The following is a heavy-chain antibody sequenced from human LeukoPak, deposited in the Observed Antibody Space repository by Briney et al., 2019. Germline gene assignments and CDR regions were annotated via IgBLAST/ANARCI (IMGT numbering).Heavy chain of an antibody. CDR2: ISSSGSTI. V-gene: IGHV3-48*04. D-gene: IGHD3-10*02. J-gene: IGHJ6*04. Sequence: GGTLRLSCVASGFTFSSYGMNWVRQAPGHGLEWVSYISSSGSTIYYADSVKGRFTISRDNTKNSLYLQMNSLRAEDTAVYYCSELGITMIGGVWGKGTTVTISS. CDR3: SELGITMIGGV. CDR1: GFTFSSYG.